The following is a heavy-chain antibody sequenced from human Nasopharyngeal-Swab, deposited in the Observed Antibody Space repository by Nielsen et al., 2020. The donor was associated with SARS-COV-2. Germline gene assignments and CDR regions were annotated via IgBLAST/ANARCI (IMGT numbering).Heavy chain of an antibody. J-gene: IGHJ6*02. V-gene: IGHV3-73*01. D-gene: IGHD3-10*01. CDR2: IRSKANRHAT. CDR1: GFTFSGFA. Sequence: GGSLRLSCAASGFTFSGFAIYWVRQASGKGLEWLGPIRSKANRHATAYGASVKGRFTISRDDSQNTAFLQMDSLKSEDTGVYYCTRVGAGDYGMDVWGQGTTVIVSS. CDR3: TRVGAGDYGMDV.